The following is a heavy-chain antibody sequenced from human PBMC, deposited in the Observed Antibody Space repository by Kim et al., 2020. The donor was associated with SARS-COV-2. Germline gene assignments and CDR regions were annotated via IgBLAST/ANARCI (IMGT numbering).Heavy chain of an antibody. V-gene: IGHV4-31*03. CDR2: IYYSGST. Sequence: SETLSLTCTVSGGSISSGGYYWSWIRQHPGKGLEWIGYIYYSGSTYYNPSLKSRVTISVDTSKNQFSLKLSSVTAADTAVYYCARDQYYDSSGYYTDLSNAFDIWGQGTMVTVSS. CDR3: ARDQYYDSSGYYTDLSNAFDI. D-gene: IGHD3-22*01. J-gene: IGHJ3*02. CDR1: GGSISSGGYY.